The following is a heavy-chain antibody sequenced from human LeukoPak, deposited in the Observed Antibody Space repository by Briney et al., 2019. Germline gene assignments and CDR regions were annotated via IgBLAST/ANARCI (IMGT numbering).Heavy chain of an antibody. J-gene: IGHJ4*02. Sequence: GGSLRLSCVASGFTFGKYWMSWVRQAPGKGLEWVANIKLGGSEKNYVDSVKGRFTISRDNTKNSLYLQMNSLRAEDTAVSYCARDQYDTWSRRGNFDSWGQGTLVIVSS. CDR1: GFTFGKYW. CDR2: IKLGGSEK. D-gene: IGHD3-3*01. CDR3: ARDQYDTWSRRGNFDS. V-gene: IGHV3-7*03.